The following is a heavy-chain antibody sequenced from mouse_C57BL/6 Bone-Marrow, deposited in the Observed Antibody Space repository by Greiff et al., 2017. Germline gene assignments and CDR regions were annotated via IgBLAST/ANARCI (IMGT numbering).Heavy chain of an antibody. Sequence: VHLVESGAELVRPGSSVKLSCKASGYTFTSYWMHWVTQRPIQGLEWIGNIDPSDSETHYNQKFKDKATLTVDKSSSTAYMQLSSLTSEDTAVYYCARWHWYFDVWGTGTTVTVSS. CDR1: GYTFTSYW. CDR3: ARWHWYFDV. V-gene: IGHV1-52*01. CDR2: IDPSDSET. J-gene: IGHJ1*03.